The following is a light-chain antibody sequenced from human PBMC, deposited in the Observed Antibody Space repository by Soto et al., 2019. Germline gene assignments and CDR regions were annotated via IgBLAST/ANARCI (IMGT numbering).Light chain of an antibody. V-gene: IGKV3-15*01. J-gene: IGKJ2*01. CDR2: GAS. CDR3: QQYHNWPPFT. Sequence: EIVMTQSPPTLSVSPGERVTLSCRASQSVSSNLAWYQQKPGQAPRLLIYGASTRATGIPARFSGSGSGTEFTLTISSLQSEDFAVYYCQQYHNWPPFTFGQGTKLEIK. CDR1: QSVSSN.